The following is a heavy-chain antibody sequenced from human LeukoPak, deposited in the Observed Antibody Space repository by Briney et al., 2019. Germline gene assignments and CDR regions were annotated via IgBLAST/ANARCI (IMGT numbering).Heavy chain of an antibody. CDR3: AHGTMYQLDF. J-gene: IGHJ4*02. V-gene: IGHV3-23*01. CDR2: ILGGAGST. CDR1: GFSFSSDG. Sequence: GGSLRLSCSASGFSFSSDGMSWVRQAPGKGLEWVSGILGGAGSTYYADSVRGRFAISRDNSKNTLYLQMNSLRAEDTAVYYCAHGTMYQLDFWGQGTLVTVSS. D-gene: IGHD2-2*01.